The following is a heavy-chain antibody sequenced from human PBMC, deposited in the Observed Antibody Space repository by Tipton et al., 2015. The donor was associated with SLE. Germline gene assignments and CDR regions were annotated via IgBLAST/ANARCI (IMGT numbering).Heavy chain of an antibody. Sequence: QSGAEVKKPGASVKISCKPSGYTFTSYSLTWVRQAPGQGLEWMAWISTYNGDTNYAQNLQGRVTVTTDTSTSTAYMELRSLRSDDTALYYCARSYPPDYWGQGTLVTVSS. CDR1: GYTFTSYS. CDR2: ISTYNGDT. V-gene: IGHV1-18*01. J-gene: IGHJ4*02. D-gene: IGHD3-10*01. CDR3: ARSYPPDY.